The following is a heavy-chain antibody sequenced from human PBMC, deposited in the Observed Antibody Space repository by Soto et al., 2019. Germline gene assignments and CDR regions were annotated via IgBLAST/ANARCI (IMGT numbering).Heavy chain of an antibody. J-gene: IGHJ4*02. CDR1: GFIFEDFT. V-gene: IGHV3-43*01. CDR3: AEEYNSRWDPFFDD. D-gene: IGHD6-13*01. CDR2: INWDGGDT. Sequence: GGSLRLSCAASGFIFEDFTMHWVRQAPGKGLEWVSLINWDGGDTFYADSVKGRFTISRDNSKSSLFLQMNGLRSEDTALYYCAEEYNSRWDPFFDDWGKGTLVTVSS.